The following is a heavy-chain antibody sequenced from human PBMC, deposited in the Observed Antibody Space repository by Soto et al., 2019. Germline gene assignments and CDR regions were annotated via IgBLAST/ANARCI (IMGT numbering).Heavy chain of an antibody. V-gene: IGHV1-18*01. Sequence: QVQLVQSGAEVKKPGASVKVSCKASGYTFTSYGISWVRQAPGQGLEWMGRISAYNGNTNYAQKLQGRVTMTTDTTTSKANMERRSLRSEATAVYYCARSSGTYGMDVWGQGTTVTVSS. CDR2: ISAYNGNT. CDR3: ARSSGTYGMDV. D-gene: IGHD3-3*01. CDR1: GYTFTSYG. J-gene: IGHJ6*02.